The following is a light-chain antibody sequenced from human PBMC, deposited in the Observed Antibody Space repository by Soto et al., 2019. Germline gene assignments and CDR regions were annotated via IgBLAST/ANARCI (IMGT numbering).Light chain of an antibody. Sequence: DIQMTQSPSSLSASVGDRVTITCQASQDISNYLNWYQQKPGKAPKLLIYDASNLETGVPSRFSGSGSGTDFTFTISSLQPEDIATYYCQHYDNLPMYTFGQGTKVEIK. CDR1: QDISNY. CDR3: QHYDNLPMYT. V-gene: IGKV1-33*01. J-gene: IGKJ2*01. CDR2: DAS.